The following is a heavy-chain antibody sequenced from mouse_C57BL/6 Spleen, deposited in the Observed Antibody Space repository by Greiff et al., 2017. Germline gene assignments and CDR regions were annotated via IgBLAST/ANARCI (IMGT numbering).Heavy chain of an antibody. J-gene: IGHJ3*01. D-gene: IGHD2-12*01. Sequence: VQLQQPGAELVRPGSSVKLSCKASGYTFTSYWMHWVKPRPIKGLEWTGNIDTSDSETQSNQKFKDKATLTVDKSSSRAYMQLSSLTSEDSAVYDCARGFYDGSGCAYWGQGTRVTVSA. V-gene: IGHV1-52*01. CDR3: ARGFYDGSGCAY. CDR2: IDTSDSET. CDR1: GYTFTSYW.